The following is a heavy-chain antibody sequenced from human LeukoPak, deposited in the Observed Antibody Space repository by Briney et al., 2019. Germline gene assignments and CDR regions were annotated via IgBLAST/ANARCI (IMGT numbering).Heavy chain of an antibody. J-gene: IGHJ4*02. CDR1: GFTFSGNG. CDR3: AKDRSSSWTFDY. V-gene: IGHV3-30*18. CDR2: ISYDGSNT. D-gene: IGHD6-13*01. Sequence: PGRPLRLSCAASGFTFSGNGMHWVRQAPGKGRGGGALISYDGSNTYYADSVKGRFTISRDISKNTLFLQMNSLRAEDTAVYYCAKDRSSSWTFDYWGQGTLGTVSS.